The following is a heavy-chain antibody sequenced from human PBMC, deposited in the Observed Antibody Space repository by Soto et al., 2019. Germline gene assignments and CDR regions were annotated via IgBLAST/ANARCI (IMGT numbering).Heavy chain of an antibody. V-gene: IGHV4-34*01. J-gene: IGHJ5*02. CDR2: INRSGST. Sequence: QVQLQQWGAVLLKPSETLSLTCAVYGGSFSGYYWSWIRQPPGKGLEWIGEINRSGSTNYNPSLKRRVTISVETSKNQFTMKLRSVTAADSAVYYCASGRAAAADVRFDPWGQGTLVTVSS. D-gene: IGHD6-13*01. CDR3: ASGRAAAADVRFDP. CDR1: GGSFSGYY.